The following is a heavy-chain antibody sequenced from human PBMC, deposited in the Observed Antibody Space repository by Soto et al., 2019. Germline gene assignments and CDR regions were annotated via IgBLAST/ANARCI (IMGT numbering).Heavy chain of an antibody. J-gene: IGHJ6*02. CDR2: ISGSGGST. CDR3: AKPLGEDYYYGMDV. V-gene: IGHV3-23*01. CDR1: GFTFSSYA. Sequence: VGSLRLSCAASGFTFSSYAMSWVRQAPGKGLEWVSAISGSGGSTYYADSVKGRFTISRDNSKNTLYLQMNSLRAEDTAVYYCAKPLGEDYYYGMDVWGQGTTVTVSS. D-gene: IGHD3-16*01.